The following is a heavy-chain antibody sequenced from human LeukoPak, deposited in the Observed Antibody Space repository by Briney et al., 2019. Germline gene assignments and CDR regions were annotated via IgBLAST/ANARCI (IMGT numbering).Heavy chain of an antibody. J-gene: IGHJ4*02. CDR3: ASPDCSGGSCYTEPNFDY. CDR2: IIPIFGTA. V-gene: IGHV1-69*05. CDR1: GGTFSSYA. D-gene: IGHD2-15*01. Sequence: SVKVSCKASGGTFSSYAISWVRHAPGQGLEWMGRIIPIFGTANYAQKFQGRVTITTDESTSTAYMELSSLRSEDTAVYYCASPDCSGGSCYTEPNFDYWGQGTLVTVSS.